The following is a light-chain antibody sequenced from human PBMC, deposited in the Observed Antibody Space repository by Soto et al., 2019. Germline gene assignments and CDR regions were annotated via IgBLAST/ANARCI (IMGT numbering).Light chain of an antibody. CDR1: QSVTSSS. CDR3: QQRSNWPT. Sequence: EIVLTQSPGTLSLSPGERATLSCRASQSVTSSSLAWYQQKPGQAPRLLIYDASNRATGIPARFSGSGSGTDFTLTISSLEPEDFAVYYCQQRSNWPTFGQGTRLEIK. J-gene: IGKJ5*01. CDR2: DAS. V-gene: IGKV3D-20*02.